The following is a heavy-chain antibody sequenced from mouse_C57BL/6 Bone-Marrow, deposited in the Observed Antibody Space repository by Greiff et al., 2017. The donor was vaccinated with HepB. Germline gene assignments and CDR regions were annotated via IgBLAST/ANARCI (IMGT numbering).Heavy chain of an antibody. V-gene: IGHV5-4*01. D-gene: IGHD1-1*01. J-gene: IGHJ2*01. CDR1: GFTFSSYA. CDR3: ARDLLPYCDY. Sequence: DVHLVESGGGLVKPGGSLKLSCAASGFTFSSYAMSWVRQTPEKRLEWVATISDGGSYTYYPDNVKGRFTISRDNAKNNLYLQMSHLKSEDTAMYYCARDLLPYCDYWGQGTTLTVSS. CDR2: ISDGGSYT.